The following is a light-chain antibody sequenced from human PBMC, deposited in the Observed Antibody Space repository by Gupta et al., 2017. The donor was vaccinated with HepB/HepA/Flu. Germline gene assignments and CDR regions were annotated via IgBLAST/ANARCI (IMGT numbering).Light chain of an antibody. Sequence: QSALTQPRSVSVSPGQSVTISCTTTSSYVATYNFVSWYQQHPGTVPKLMIYHVTKRPSGVPDRFSGSKSGNTASLTISGLQAEDEAEYYCCSYAAYNTWVFGGGTKVTVL. CDR3: CSYAAYNTWV. CDR2: HVT. J-gene: IGLJ3*02. V-gene: IGLV2-11*01. CDR1: SSYVATYNF.